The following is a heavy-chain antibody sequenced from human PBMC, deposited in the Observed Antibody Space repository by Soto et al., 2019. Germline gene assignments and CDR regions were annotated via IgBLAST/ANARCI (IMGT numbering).Heavy chain of an antibody. Sequence: SETLSLTCAVYGGSFSGYYWSWIRQPPGKGLEWIGEINHSGSTNYNPSLKTRVTISVDTSKNQFSLKLTSVTAADTAVYYCARDKITGLFDYWGQGTLVTVSS. D-gene: IGHD2-8*02. J-gene: IGHJ4*02. CDR3: ARDKITGLFDY. CDR1: GGSFSGYY. CDR2: INHSGST. V-gene: IGHV4-34*01.